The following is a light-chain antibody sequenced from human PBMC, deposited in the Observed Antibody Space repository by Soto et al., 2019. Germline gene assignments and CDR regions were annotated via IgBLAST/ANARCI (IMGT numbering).Light chain of an antibody. CDR1: SGHSSYA. CDR3: LTWGTGIGV. CDR2: LNSDGRH. V-gene: IGLV4-69*01. J-gene: IGLJ3*02. Sequence: QPVLTQSPSASASLGASVKLTCTLSSGHSSYAVTWHQQQPEKGPRYLMYLNSDGRHIKGDGIPDRFSGSSSGAERYLTISSLHSEDEADYYCLTWGTGIGVFGGGTKLTVL.